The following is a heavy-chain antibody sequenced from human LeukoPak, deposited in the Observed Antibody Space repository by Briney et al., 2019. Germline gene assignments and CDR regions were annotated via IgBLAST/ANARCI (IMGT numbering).Heavy chain of an antibody. D-gene: IGHD4-23*01. J-gene: IGHJ4*02. CDR2: MSTDGYYT. V-gene: IGHV3-74*01. Sequence: GGSLRLSCAASGFTFSSYWMHWVRQAPGKGLVRVSRMSTDGYYTTYADSVKGRFTISRDNAKNSVYLQMNSLRAEDTAVYYCARDEYWTLTTVVTAFDYWGQGIMVTVSS. CDR1: GFTFSSYW. CDR3: ARDEYWTLTTVVTAFDY.